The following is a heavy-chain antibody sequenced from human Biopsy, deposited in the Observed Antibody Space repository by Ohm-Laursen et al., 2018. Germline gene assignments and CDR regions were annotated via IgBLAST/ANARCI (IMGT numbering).Heavy chain of an antibody. CDR1: GFTFSDYY. J-gene: IGHJ6*02. CDR2: ITSGGSTT. D-gene: IGHD5-24*01. V-gene: IGHV3-11*01. Sequence: GSLRLSCAASGFTFSDYYTSWIRQAPGKGLEWVSYITSGGSTTDYADSVKGRFTISRDNAKSSLFLQMNSLRAEDTAVYYCARDVEGFYSYAMDVWGQGTTVTVSS. CDR3: ARDVEGFYSYAMDV.